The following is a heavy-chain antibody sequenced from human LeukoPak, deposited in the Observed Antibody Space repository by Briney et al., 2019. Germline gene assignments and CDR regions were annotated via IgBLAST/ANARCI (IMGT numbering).Heavy chain of an antibody. Sequence: PSETLSLTCAVHGYSLTNHYWIWIRQPPGKGLEWIAEVLHTGSTNYNPSFKSRVTISVDTSKNQFFLNLTSVTAADTAVYYCARGPAAVHRWGQGILVTVSS. CDR3: ARGPAAVHR. D-gene: IGHD6-13*01. CDR2: VLHTGST. J-gene: IGHJ5*02. CDR1: GYSLTNHY. V-gene: IGHV4-34*12.